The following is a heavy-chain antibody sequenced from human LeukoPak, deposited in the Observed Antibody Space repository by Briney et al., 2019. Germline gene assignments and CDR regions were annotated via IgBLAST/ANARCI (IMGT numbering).Heavy chain of an antibody. CDR3: AKDRDGGYYDSSGYPDY. D-gene: IGHD3-22*01. J-gene: IGHJ4*02. CDR1: GFIFDDYA. V-gene: IGHV3-43*02. Sequence: PGGSLRLSCATSGFIFDDYAMHWVRHAPGKGLEWVSLISGDGGSTYYADSVKGRFTISRDNSKNSLYLQMNSLRTEDTALYYCAKDRDGGYYDSSGYPDYWGQGTLVTVSS. CDR2: ISGDGGST.